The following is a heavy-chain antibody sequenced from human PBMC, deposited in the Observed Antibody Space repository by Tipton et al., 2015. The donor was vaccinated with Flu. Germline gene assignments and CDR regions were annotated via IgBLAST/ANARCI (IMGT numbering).Heavy chain of an antibody. J-gene: IGHJ4*02. CDR3: ARRGAVLLFDY. CDR1: GYSISSGYY. Sequence: VKPSETLSLTCAVSGYSISSGYYWGWIRQPPGKGLEWIGSIYHSGSTYYNPSLKSRVTISVDTSKNQFSLKLSSVTAADTAVYYCARRGAVLLFDYWGQGTLVTVSS. CDR2: IYHSGST. D-gene: IGHD3-10*01. V-gene: IGHV4-38-2*01.